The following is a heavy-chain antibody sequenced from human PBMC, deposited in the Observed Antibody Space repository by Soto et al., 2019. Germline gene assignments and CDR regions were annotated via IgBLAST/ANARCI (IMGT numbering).Heavy chain of an antibody. Sequence: SETLSLTCTVSGGSISSGGYYWSWIRQHPGKGLEWIGYIYYSGSTYYNPSLKSRVTISVDTSKNQFPLKLSSVTAADTAVYYCARVAATGSGCYYIGYWGQGTLATVSS. CDR3: ARVAATGSGCYYIGY. J-gene: IGHJ4*02. V-gene: IGHV4-31*03. D-gene: IGHD3-10*01. CDR1: GGSISSGGYY. CDR2: IYYSGST.